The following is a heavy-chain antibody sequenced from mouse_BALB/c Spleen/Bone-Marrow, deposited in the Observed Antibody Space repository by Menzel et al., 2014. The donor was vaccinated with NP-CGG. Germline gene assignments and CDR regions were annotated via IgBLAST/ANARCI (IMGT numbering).Heavy chain of an antibody. CDR1: GYTFTSYW. Sequence: EVQLQQSGTVLARPGASVKMSCKASGYTFTSYWMHWVKQRPGQGLEWIGAIYPGNSDTSYNQKFKGKAKLTAVTSTSTAYMDISSLTNEDSAVYYCTRGITTVVATRAMDYWGQGTSVTVSS. CDR3: TRGITTVVATRAMDY. V-gene: IGHV1-5*01. D-gene: IGHD1-1*01. J-gene: IGHJ4*01. CDR2: IYPGNSDT.